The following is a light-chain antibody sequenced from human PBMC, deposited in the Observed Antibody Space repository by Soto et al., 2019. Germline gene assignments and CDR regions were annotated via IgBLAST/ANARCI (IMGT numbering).Light chain of an antibody. Sequence: DIQLTQSPSFLSASVGDRVTITCRASQGISSYLAWYQQRPGKAPKLLMYGASTLQSGVPSRFSGSASGTTFTLTINNLQPEDFATYYCQQLNNFPRTFGQGTKVK. J-gene: IGKJ1*01. CDR3: QQLNNFPRT. V-gene: IGKV1-9*01. CDR2: GAS. CDR1: QGISSY.